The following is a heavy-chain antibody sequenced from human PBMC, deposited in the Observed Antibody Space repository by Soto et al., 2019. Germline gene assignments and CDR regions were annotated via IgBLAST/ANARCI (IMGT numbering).Heavy chain of an antibody. CDR1: GFTFSSYG. J-gene: IGHJ4*02. V-gene: IGHV3-30*18. CDR2: ISYDGSNK. CDR3: AKDLGEQWLDLYFDY. Sequence: GGSLRLSCAASGFTFSSYGMHWVRQAPGKGLEWVAVISYDGSNKYYADSVKGRFTISRDNSKNTLYLQMNSLRAEDTAVYYCAKDLGEQWLDLYFDYWGQGTLVTVSS. D-gene: IGHD6-19*01.